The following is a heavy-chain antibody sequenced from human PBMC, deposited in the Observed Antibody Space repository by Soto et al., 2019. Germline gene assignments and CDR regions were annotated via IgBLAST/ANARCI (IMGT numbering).Heavy chain of an antibody. D-gene: IGHD3-10*01. CDR3: AKDHVGCYNGMDV. Sequence: QVQLVESGGGVVQPRTSLRLSCAASGFTFSSYGMHWVRQAPGKGLEWVAAISYNGGKKYYGDSVKGRFTISRDNSEKMMYLQMNRLRAEDTAVYYCAKDHVGCYNGMDVWGQGTTVTVSS. V-gene: IGHV3-30*18. CDR1: GFTFSSYG. CDR2: ISYNGGKK. J-gene: IGHJ6*02.